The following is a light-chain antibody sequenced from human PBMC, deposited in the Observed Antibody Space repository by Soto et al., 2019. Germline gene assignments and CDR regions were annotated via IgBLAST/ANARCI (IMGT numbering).Light chain of an antibody. J-gene: IGKJ5*01. CDR3: QQYGSSPRIT. V-gene: IGKV3-20*01. CDR2: GAS. CDR1: QSVSSSY. Sequence: EIVLTQSPGTLSLSPGERATLSCRASQSVSSSYLAWYQQKPGQAPRLLIYGASSRATGIPDRFSGCGSGTDFTLTISRLEPEDFAVYYCQQYGSSPRITFGQGTRLEIK.